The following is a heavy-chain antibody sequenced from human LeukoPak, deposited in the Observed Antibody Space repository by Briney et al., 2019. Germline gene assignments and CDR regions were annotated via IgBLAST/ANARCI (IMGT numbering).Heavy chain of an antibody. D-gene: IGHD2-15*01. CDR3: ARDRVSRYCSGGSCYAQGVDV. Sequence: GGSLRLSCAASGFITTDHFMDWVRQALGKGLEWVGRSRNKVNSYSTEYAASVKGRFSISRDDSRNSMYPQMNSLKTEDTAVYYCARDRVSRYCSGGSCYAQGVDVWGQGTTVTVSS. V-gene: IGHV3-72*01. J-gene: IGHJ6*02. CDR2: SRNKVNSYST. CDR1: GFITTDHF.